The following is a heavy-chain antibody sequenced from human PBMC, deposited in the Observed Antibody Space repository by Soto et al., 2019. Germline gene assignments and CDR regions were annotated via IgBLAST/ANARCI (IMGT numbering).Heavy chain of an antibody. V-gene: IGHV4-59*01. D-gene: IGHD2-8*01. CDR3: ARGPGGMVHATGDYYMDV. CDR2: IYYSGST. Sequence: SETLSLTCTVSGGSISSYYWSWIRQPPGKGLEWIGYIYYSGSTNYNPPLKSRVTISVDTSKNQFSLKLSSVTAADTAVYYCARGPGGMVHATGDYYMDVWGKGTTVT. CDR1: GGSISSYY. J-gene: IGHJ6*03.